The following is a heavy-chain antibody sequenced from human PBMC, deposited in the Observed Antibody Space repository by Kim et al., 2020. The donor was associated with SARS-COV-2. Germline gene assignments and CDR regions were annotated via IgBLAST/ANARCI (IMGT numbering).Heavy chain of an antibody. Sequence: GGSLRLSCAASGFTFSSYAMHWVRQAPGKGLEWVAVISYDGSNKYYADSVKGRFTISRDNSKNTLYLQMNSLRAEDTAVYYCARDIRAEGEYSSSWNYYFDYWGQGTLVTVSS. CDR3: ARDIRAEGEYSSSWNYYFDY. CDR2: ISYDGSNK. V-gene: IGHV3-30-3*01. J-gene: IGHJ4*02. CDR1: GFTFSSYA. D-gene: IGHD6-13*01.